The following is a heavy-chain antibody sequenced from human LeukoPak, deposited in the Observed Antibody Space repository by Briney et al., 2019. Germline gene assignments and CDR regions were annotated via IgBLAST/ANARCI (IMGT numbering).Heavy chain of an antibody. CDR1: GFTFSDYY. V-gene: IGHV3-11*01. CDR3: ARDSITIFGVVISDLYGMDV. J-gene: IGHJ6*02. D-gene: IGHD3-3*01. CDR2: ISSSGSTI. Sequence: GGSLRLSCAASGFTFSDYYMSWIRQAPGKGLEWVSYISSSGSTIYYADSVKGRFTISRDNAKNSLYLQMNSLRAEDTAVYYCARDSITIFGVVISDLYGMDVWGQGATVTVSS.